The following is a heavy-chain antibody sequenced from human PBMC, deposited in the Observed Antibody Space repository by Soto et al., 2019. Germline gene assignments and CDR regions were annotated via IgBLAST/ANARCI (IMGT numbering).Heavy chain of an antibody. CDR1: GGSISSYY. V-gene: IGHV4-59*01. CDR2: IYYSGST. Sequence: QVQLQESGPGLVKPSETLSLTCTVSGGSISSYYWSWIRQPPGKGLEWIGYIYYSGSTNYNPSLKRQVTLSVDTSKNQFSLKLSSVTAADTAVYYCARDQGSSGSNGYYYYGMDVWGQGTTVTVSS. J-gene: IGHJ6*02. D-gene: IGHD6-6*01. CDR3: ARDQGSSGSNGYYYYGMDV.